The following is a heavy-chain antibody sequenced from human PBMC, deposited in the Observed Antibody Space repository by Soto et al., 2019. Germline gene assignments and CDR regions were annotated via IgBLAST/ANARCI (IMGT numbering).Heavy chain of an antibody. CDR1: GFTFSSYA. V-gene: IGHV3-23*01. J-gene: IGHJ6*02. CDR2: ISGSGGST. D-gene: IGHD3-3*01. CDR3: AKAVLEWLLDYYYGMDV. Sequence: GGSLRLSCAASGFTFSSYAMSWVRQAPGKGLEWVSAISGSGGSTYYADSVKGRFTISRDNSKNTLYLQMNSLRAEDTAVYYCAKAVLEWLLDYYYGMDVWGQGTTVTVSS.